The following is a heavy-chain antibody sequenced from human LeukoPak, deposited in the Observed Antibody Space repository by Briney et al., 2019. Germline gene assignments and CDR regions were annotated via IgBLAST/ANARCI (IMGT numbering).Heavy chain of an antibody. CDR2: IYTSGST. CDR3: ARVSGSYGMYYFDY. D-gene: IGHD1-26*01. V-gene: IGHV4-61*02. Sequence: SETLSLTCTVSGGSISSGSYYWSWIRRPAGKGLEWIGRIYTSGSTNYNPSLKSRVTISVDTSKNQFSLKLSSVTAADTAVYYCARVSGSYGMYYFDYWGQGTLVTVSS. J-gene: IGHJ4*02. CDR1: GGSISSGSYY.